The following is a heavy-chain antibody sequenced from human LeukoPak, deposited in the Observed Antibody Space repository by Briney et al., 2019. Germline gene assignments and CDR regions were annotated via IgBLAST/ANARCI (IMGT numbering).Heavy chain of an antibody. CDR1: GFTFSSYG. J-gene: IGHJ4*02. CDR2: ISGSAVST. Sequence: GGSLRLSCAASGFTFSSYGMSWVRQASGKGLEWVSAISGSAVSTYYADSVKGRFTISRDNSKNTLYLQMTSLRAEDTAVYYCARGGYYNILTGVRSRFLGFDSWGQGTLVTVSS. D-gene: IGHD3-9*01. V-gene: IGHV3-23*01. CDR3: ARGGYYNILTGVRSRFLGFDS.